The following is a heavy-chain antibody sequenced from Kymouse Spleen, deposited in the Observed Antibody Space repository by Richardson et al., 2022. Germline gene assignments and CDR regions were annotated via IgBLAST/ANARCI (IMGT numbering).Heavy chain of an antibody. D-gene: IGHD3-9*01. V-gene: IGHV4-39*01. CDR2: IYYSGST. CDR1: GGSISSSSYY. J-gene: IGHJ4*02. Sequence: QLQLQESGPGLVKPSETLSLTCTVSGGSISSSSYYWGWIRQPPGKGLEWIGSIYYSGSTYYNPSLKSRVTISVDTSKNQFSLKLSSVTAADTAVYYCARGRYFDWFDFDYWGQGTLVTVSS. CDR3: ARGRYFDWFDFDY.